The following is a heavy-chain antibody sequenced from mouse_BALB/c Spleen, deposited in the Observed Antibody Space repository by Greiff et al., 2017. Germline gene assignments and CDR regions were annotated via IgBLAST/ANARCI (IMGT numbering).Heavy chain of an antibody. D-gene: IGHD1-1*01. CDR3: ARRSDYYFDY. CDR2: IYPGDGDT. Sequence: VQLQQSGAELARPGASVKLSCKASGYTFTSYWMQWVKQRPGQGLEWIGAIYPGDGDTRYTQKFKGKATLTADKSSSTAYMQLSSLASEDSAVYYCARRSDYYFDYWGQGTTLTVSS. V-gene: IGHV1-87*01. CDR1: GYTFTSYW. J-gene: IGHJ2*01.